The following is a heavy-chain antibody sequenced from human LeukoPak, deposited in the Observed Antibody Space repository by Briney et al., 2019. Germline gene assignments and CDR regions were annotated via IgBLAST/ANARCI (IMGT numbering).Heavy chain of an antibody. J-gene: IGHJ3*02. CDR3: ARETPDSSGFLDSFDI. CDR1: GGSIRSSY. Sequence: PSETLSLTCTVSGGSIRSSYWTWIRQPPGKGLEWIAYINYNGSTNYNPSLKSRVTMSVDTSKNQFSLKLSSVTAADTAVYYCARETPDSSGFLDSFDIWGQGTMVTVSS. CDR2: INYNGST. D-gene: IGHD3-22*01. V-gene: IGHV4-59*01.